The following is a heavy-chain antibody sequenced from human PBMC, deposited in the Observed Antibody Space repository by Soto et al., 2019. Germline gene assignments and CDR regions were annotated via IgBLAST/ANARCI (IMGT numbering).Heavy chain of an antibody. D-gene: IGHD3-10*01. CDR3: ASDLSGRADV. CDR1: VFTFSSYW. J-gene: IGHJ6*02. V-gene: IGHV3-74*01. CDR2: MNEDGGTT. Sequence: PGWSLRLSCAASVFTFSSYWMHWFRQAPGKGLVWVSRMNEDGGTTDYADSVKGRFTISRDNAKNTLYLQMNSLRVEDTAVYYCASDLSGRADVWGQGTTVTVSS.